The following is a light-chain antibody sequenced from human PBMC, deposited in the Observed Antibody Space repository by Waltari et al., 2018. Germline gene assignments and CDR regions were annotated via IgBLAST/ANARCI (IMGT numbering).Light chain of an antibody. CDR2: AVS. J-gene: IGLJ1*01. CDR1: SSDVGSYNL. CDR3: CSYAGANTYV. Sequence: QSALTQPASVSGSPGQSITVSCTGTSSDVGSYNLVSWYQHHPPKAPKLMIYAVSKRPSGVSNRFSGSKSGNTASLTISGLQPEDEADYYCCSYAGANTYVFGSGTKVTVL. V-gene: IGLV2-23*02.